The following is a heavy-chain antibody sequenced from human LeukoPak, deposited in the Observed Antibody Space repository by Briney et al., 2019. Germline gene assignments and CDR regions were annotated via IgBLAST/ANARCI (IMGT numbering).Heavy chain of an antibody. CDR1: GGSISTSSYY. V-gene: IGHV4-39*07. CDR3: AREGMEAMIVDNWFDP. D-gene: IGHD3-22*01. Sequence: SETLSLTCTVSGGSISTSSYYWGWVRQPPGKGLEWIGNIFYSGSTYYSPSLKSRVTISLDTSRNQFSLKLSSVTAADTAVYYCAREGMEAMIVDNWFDPWGQGTLVTVSS. J-gene: IGHJ5*02. CDR2: IFYSGST.